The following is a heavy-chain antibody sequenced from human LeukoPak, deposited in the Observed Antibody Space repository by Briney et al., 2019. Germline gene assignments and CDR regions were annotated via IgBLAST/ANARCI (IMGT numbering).Heavy chain of an antibody. Sequence: SETLSLTCTVSGGSISSYYWSWIRQPAGKGLEWIGRIYTSGSTNYNPSLESRVTMSVDTSKSQFSLKLSSVTAADTAVYYCARGGYGDYVEGYYFDYWGQGTLVTVSS. V-gene: IGHV4-4*07. CDR3: ARGGYGDYVEGYYFDY. CDR1: GGSISSYY. D-gene: IGHD4-17*01. J-gene: IGHJ4*02. CDR2: IYTSGST.